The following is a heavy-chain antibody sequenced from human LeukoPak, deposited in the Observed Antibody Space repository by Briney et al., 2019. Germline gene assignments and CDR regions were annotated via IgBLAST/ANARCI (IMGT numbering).Heavy chain of an antibody. J-gene: IGHJ5*02. CDR1: GGSISSYY. CDR3: ARAGEQLVNWFDL. CDR2: IYTSRST. D-gene: IGHD6-13*01. V-gene: IGHV4-4*07. Sequence: PSETLSLTCTVSGGSISSYYWSWIRQPAGKGLECILRIYTSRSTTYLPSLKTRVPMSVDTSNHPFSLTLSSVTAADTAVYYCARAGEQLVNWFDLWGQGTLVTVSS.